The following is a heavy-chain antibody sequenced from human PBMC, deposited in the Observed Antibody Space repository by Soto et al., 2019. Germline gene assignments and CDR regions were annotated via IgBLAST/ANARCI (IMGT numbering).Heavy chain of an antibody. V-gene: IGHV4-59*01. CDR1: AASITTSY. Sequence: ETLSITCAVSAASITTSYWSWIRQPLGKALEWIGYISYRGSTNYNPSLKSRLTISIDTSKSQISLKLTSMTTADTAVYYCASSGIVGREVNTWFDPWGQGTLVTVYS. D-gene: IGHD3-22*01. CDR2: ISYRGST. J-gene: IGHJ5*02. CDR3: ASSGIVGREVNTWFDP.